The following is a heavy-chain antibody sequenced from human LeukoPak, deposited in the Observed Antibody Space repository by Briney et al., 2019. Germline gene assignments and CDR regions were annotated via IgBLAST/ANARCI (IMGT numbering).Heavy chain of an antibody. J-gene: IGHJ4*02. CDR3: ARVYGDYSSRFDY. V-gene: IGHV3-30*04. CDR2: ISYVGSKK. D-gene: IGHD4-17*01. CDR1: GFTFSNFA. Sequence: AGGSLRLSCAASGFTFSNFAMLWVRQAPGKGLEGVAIISYVGSKKYYADSVKGRFTISRDNSKNTLFPQMSSLRAEDTAVYYCARVYGDYSSRFDYWGQGTLVTVSS.